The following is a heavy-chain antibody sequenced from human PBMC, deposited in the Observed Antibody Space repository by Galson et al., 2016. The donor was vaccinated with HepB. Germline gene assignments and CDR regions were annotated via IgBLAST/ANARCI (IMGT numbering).Heavy chain of an antibody. V-gene: IGHV1-3*01. Sequence: SVKVSCKASGYTFVSYAMNWVRQAPGQRLEWMGWINAGNGDTKYSQNFQGRVTLSRDTSASTAYMELSSLRSEDTAVYFCARGRSGSYSPHFDYWGQGTLVTVSS. D-gene: IGHD1-26*01. CDR3: ARGRSGSYSPHFDY. J-gene: IGHJ4*02. CDR2: INAGNGDT. CDR1: GYTFVSYA.